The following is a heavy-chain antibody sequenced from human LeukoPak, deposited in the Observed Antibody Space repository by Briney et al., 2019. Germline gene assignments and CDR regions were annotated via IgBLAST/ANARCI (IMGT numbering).Heavy chain of an antibody. V-gene: IGHV4-34*01. CDR2: INHSGST. CDR3: ARVKRSDSSGYYYTPKYYYYYYMDV. J-gene: IGHJ6*03. Sequence: SETLSLTCAVYGGSFSGYYWSWIRQPPGKGLEWIGEINHSGSTNYNPSLKSRVTISVDTSKNQFSLKLSSVTAADTAVYYCARVKRSDSSGYYYTPKYYYYYYMDVWGKGTTVTVSS. CDR1: GGSFSGYY. D-gene: IGHD3-22*01.